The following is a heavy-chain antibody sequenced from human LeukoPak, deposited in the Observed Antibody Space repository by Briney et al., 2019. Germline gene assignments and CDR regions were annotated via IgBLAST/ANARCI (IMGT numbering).Heavy chain of an antibody. CDR3: ARVRRSSGWFSF. V-gene: IGHV4-34*01. Sequence: SETLSLTCTVSGGSINSYYWSWTRQPPGKGLEWIGEINHSGSTNYNPSLKSRVTISVDTSKNQFSLKLSSVTAADTAVYYCARVRRSSGWFSFWGQGTLVTVSS. CDR2: INHSGST. D-gene: IGHD6-19*01. CDR1: GGSINSYY. J-gene: IGHJ4*02.